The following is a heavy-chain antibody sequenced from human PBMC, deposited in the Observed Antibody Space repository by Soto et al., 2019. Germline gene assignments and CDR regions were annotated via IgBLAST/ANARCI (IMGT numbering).Heavy chain of an antibody. CDR2: LYYRGAT. J-gene: IGHJ4*01. D-gene: IGHD2-21*02. V-gene: IGHV4-39*01. CDR3: FGVMAATLDY. Sequence: SETLSLTCSVSGGSIKNTNYHWGWIRQPPGKGLEWIGTLYYRGATDYIPSLKTRVTISVDTSKNLLSLNLSSVTAADTAVYYCFGVMAATLDYWGQGTLVTVSS. CDR1: GGSIKNTNYH.